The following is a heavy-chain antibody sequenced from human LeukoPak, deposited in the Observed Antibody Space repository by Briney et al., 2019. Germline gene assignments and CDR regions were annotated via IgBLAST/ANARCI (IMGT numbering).Heavy chain of an antibody. CDR3: AKEDYYDSRGHIKLDAFDV. D-gene: IGHD3-22*01. V-gene: IGHV3-23*01. Sequence: PGGSLRLSCAVSGFIFGSYAMGWVRQAPGKGLEWVSTISGPGDNTYYADSVKGRFTIPRDNSKNTLYLQMNSLRAEDTAIYYCAKEDYYDSRGHIKLDAFDVWGQGTMVTVSS. CDR1: GFIFGSYA. J-gene: IGHJ3*01. CDR2: ISGPGDNT.